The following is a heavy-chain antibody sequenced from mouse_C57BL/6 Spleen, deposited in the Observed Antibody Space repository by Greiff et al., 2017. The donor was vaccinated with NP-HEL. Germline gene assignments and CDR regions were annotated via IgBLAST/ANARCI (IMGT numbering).Heavy chain of an antibody. D-gene: IGHD2-3*01. Sequence: VQLQQSGAELVRPGASVTLSCKASGYTFTDYEMHWVKQTPVHGLEWIGAIDPETGGTAYNQKFKGKAILTADKSSSTAYMELRSLTSEDSAVYYCTRWWLLRGGAMDYWGQGTSVTVSS. J-gene: IGHJ4*01. CDR2: IDPETGGT. CDR1: GYTFTDYE. CDR3: TRWWLLRGGAMDY. V-gene: IGHV1-15*01.